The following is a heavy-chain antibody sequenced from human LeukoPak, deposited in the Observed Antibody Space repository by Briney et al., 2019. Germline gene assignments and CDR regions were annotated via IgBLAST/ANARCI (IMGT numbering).Heavy chain of an antibody. CDR3: ARGHGDYYAFDI. D-gene: IGHD4-17*01. V-gene: IGHV1-18*01. Sequence: ASVKVSCKASGYTFTSYGISWVRQAPGQGLEWMGWISAYNGNTNYAQKFQGRVTITADESTSTAYMELSSLRSEDTAVYYCARGHGDYYAFDIWGQGTMVTVSS. CDR2: ISAYNGNT. J-gene: IGHJ3*02. CDR1: GYTFTSYG.